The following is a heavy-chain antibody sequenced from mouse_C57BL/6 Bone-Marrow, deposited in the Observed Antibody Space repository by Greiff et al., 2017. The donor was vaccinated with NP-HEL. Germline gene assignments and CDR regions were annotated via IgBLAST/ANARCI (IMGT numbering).Heavy chain of an antibody. CDR1: GFTFSSYA. CDR2: ISDGGSYT. J-gene: IGHJ2*01. Sequence: EVNLVESGGGLVKPGGSLKLSCAASGFTFSSYAMSWVRQTPEKRLEWVATISDGGSYTYYPDNVKGRFTISRDNAKNNLYLQMSHLKSEDTAMYYCAREGTTVDYWGQGTTLTVSS. D-gene: IGHD1-1*01. V-gene: IGHV5-4*01. CDR3: AREGTTVDY.